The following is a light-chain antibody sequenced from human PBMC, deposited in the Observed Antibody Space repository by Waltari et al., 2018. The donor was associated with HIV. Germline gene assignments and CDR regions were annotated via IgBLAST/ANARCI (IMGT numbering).Light chain of an antibody. CDR2: EVT. J-gene: IGLJ1*01. Sequence: QSALTQPASVSGSPGQSITISCTGTSSNVGSDDLVSWYQQHPGEAPKRIIYEVTKRPSGFSHRFSGSTSDNTASLTISGLQAEDEADYYCCSCPRSGIRYVFGTGTKVTVL. V-gene: IGLV2-23*02. CDR3: CSCPRSGIRYV. CDR1: SSNVGSDDL.